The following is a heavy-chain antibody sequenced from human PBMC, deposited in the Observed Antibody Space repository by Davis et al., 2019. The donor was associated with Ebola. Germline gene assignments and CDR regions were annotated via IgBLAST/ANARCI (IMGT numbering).Heavy chain of an antibody. Sequence: GESLKISCAASGFTFSSYSMNWVRQAPGKGLEWVSSISSSSSYIYYADSVKGRFTISRDNAKNSLYLQMNSLRAEDTAVYYCAKDLAIFGVVTPYYFDYWGQGTLVTVSS. V-gene: IGHV3-21*04. J-gene: IGHJ4*02. CDR1: GFTFSSYS. CDR3: AKDLAIFGVVTPYYFDY. D-gene: IGHD3-3*01. CDR2: ISSSSSYI.